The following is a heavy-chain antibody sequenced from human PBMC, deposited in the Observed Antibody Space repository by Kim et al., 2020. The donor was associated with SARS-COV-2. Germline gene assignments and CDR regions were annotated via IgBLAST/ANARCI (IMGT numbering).Heavy chain of an antibody. J-gene: IGHJ4*02. Sequence: SQTLSLTCAISGDSVSSNSAAWHWIRQSPSRGLEWLGRTYYRSKWYNDYAVSVKSRITINPDTSKNQFSLQLNSVTPEDTAVYYCARERKGTLRFLEWLLYGSFDYWGQGTLVTVSS. CDR2: TYYRSKWYN. CDR3: ARERKGTLRFLEWLLYGSFDY. CDR1: GDSVSSNSAA. D-gene: IGHD3-3*01. V-gene: IGHV6-1*01.